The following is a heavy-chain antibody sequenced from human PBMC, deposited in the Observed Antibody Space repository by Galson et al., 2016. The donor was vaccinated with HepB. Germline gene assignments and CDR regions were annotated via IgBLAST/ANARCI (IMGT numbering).Heavy chain of an antibody. D-gene: IGHD1-26*01. V-gene: IGHV3-23*01. CDR1: GFTFSNHA. Sequence: SLRLSCAASGFTFSNHAMSWVRQAPGKGLEWVSGISDSGGSTSYADSVEGRFTMSRDNSKNTLYLQMNSLRAEDTAFYYCATRPQAQGEPLPRAMRCFDFWGQGTLVTVSS. CDR2: ISDSGGST. CDR3: ATRPQAQGEPLPRAMRCFDF. J-gene: IGHJ4*02.